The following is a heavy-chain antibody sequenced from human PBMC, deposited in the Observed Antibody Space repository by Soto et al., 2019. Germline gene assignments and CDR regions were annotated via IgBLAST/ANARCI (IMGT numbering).Heavy chain of an antibody. J-gene: IGHJ6*03. D-gene: IGHD3-10*01. V-gene: IGHV1-8*01. CDR2: MNPNSGNT. CDR1: GYTFTSYD. Sequence: GASVKVSCKASGYTFTSYDINWVRQATGQGLERMGWMNPNSGNTGYAQKFQGRVTMTRNTSISTAYMELSSLRSEDTAVYYCARTLLWFGELENYYYYMDVWGKGTTVTVSS. CDR3: ARTLLWFGELENYYYYMDV.